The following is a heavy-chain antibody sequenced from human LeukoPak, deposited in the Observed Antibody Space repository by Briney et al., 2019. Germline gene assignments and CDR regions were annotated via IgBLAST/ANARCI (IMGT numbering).Heavy chain of an antibody. CDR3: ARDRITMVRGAMNAFDI. CDR1: GYTFTSYY. V-gene: IGHV1-46*01. Sequence: ASVKVSCKASGYTFTSYYMHWVRQAPGQGLEWMGIINPSGGSTSYAQKFQGRVTMTRDMSTSTVYMELSSLRSEDTAVYYCARDRITMVRGAMNAFDIWGQGTMVTVSS. D-gene: IGHD3-10*01. J-gene: IGHJ3*02. CDR2: INPSGGST.